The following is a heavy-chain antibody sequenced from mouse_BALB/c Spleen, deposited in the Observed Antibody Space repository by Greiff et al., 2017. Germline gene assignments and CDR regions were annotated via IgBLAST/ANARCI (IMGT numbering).Heavy chain of an antibody. CDR3: ARRGWLLRYFDV. CDR1: GFAFSSYD. V-gene: IGHV5-12-1*01. CDR2: ISSGGGST. Sequence: EVQGVESGGGLVKPGGSLKLSCAASGFAFSSYDMSWVRQTPEKRLEWVAYISSGGGSTYYPDTVKGRFTISRDNAKNTLYLQMSSLKSEDTAMYYCARRGWLLRYFDVWGAGTTVTVSS. D-gene: IGHD2-3*01. J-gene: IGHJ1*01.